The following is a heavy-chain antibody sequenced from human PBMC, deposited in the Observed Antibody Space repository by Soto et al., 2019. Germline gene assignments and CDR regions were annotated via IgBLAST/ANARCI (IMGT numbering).Heavy chain of an antibody. Sequence: VQLVESGGGVVQPGRSLRLSCAASGFSFSSYGMHWVRQAPGKGLEWVAVIWYDGTNKYYADSMKGRCTISRDNSKNTLYLQMNSLTAEDTAVYYCAREGVTGYCSGGSCFPDYWGQGTLVTVSS. CDR1: GFSFSSYG. D-gene: IGHD2-15*01. CDR3: AREGVTGYCSGGSCFPDY. V-gene: IGHV3-33*01. CDR2: IWYDGTNK. J-gene: IGHJ4*02.